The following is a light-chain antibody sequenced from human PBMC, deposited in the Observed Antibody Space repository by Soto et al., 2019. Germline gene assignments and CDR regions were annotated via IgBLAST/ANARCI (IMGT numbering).Light chain of an antibody. V-gene: IGKV1-9*01. CDR1: QGISSY. Sequence: DIPLTQSPSFLSASVGDRVTITCRASQGISSYLAWYQQKPGKAPKLLIYAASTLQSGVPSRFSGSGSGTEFTLTISSLQPEDFDTYYCQQLNSYPLTFGQGTRLEIK. CDR2: AAS. CDR3: QQLNSYPLT. J-gene: IGKJ5*01.